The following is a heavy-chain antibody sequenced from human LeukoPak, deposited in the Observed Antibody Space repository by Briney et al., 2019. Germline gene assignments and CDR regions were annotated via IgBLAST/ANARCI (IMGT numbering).Heavy chain of an antibody. CDR2: IYSGGST. D-gene: IGHD5-18*01. CDR3: ARDTAMGSFDY. CDR1: GFTVSSNY. Sequence: GGSMRISCATSGFTVSSNYMSWVRKAPGKGLEWVSVIYSGGSTYYADSVKGRFTISRDNSKNTLYLQMNSLRAEDTAVYYCARDTAMGSFDYWGQGTLVTVSS. J-gene: IGHJ4*02. V-gene: IGHV3-53*01.